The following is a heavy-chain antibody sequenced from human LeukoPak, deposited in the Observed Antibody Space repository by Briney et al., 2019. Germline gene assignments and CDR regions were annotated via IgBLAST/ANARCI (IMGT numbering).Heavy chain of an antibody. CDR2: ISYSGSA. Sequence: SETLSLTCTVSGYSIGSGYYWAWIRQSPGKGLEWIGSISYSGSAYYSPSLKSRLTISLDMSKNQFSLKVRSVTAADTAVYYCASVFEWSPRFDSWGQGTLVTVSS. CDR3: ASVFEWSPRFDS. J-gene: IGHJ5*01. CDR1: GYSIGSGYY. D-gene: IGHD3-3*01. V-gene: IGHV4-38-2*02.